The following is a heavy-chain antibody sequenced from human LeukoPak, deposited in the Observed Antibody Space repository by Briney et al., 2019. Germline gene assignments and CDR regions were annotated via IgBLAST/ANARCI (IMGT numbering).Heavy chain of an antibody. Sequence: ASARASCKASGFTFTAYHLHWVRQAPGQGLEWMGSINLDRRITHYAAKFQGRVTMTWDTSITTGYMDLTRLNSDDTALYFCAKEATGSGGFDYWGQGTLVTVSA. V-gene: IGHV1-2*02. J-gene: IGHJ4*02. D-gene: IGHD3-10*01. CDR2: INLDRRIT. CDR3: AKEATGSGGFDY. CDR1: GFTFTAYH.